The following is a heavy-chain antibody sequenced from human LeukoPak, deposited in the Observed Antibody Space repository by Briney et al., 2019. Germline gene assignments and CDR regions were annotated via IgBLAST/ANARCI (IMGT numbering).Heavy chain of an antibody. Sequence: PGGSLRLSCAASGFTFSSYVMHWVRQAPGKGLEWVAVISYDGSNKYYADSVKGRFTISRDNSKNTLYLQMNSLKTEDTAVYYCPRGACGGSCTYFDYWGQGALVIVSS. CDR1: GFTFSSYV. V-gene: IGHV3-30*03. CDR2: ISYDGSNK. J-gene: IGHJ4*02. D-gene: IGHD2-15*01. CDR3: PRGACGGSCTYFDY.